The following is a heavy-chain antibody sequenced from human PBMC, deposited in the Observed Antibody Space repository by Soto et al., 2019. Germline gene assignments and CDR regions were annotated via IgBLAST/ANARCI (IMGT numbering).Heavy chain of an antibody. J-gene: IGHJ6*02. V-gene: IGHV4-39*01. CDR3: ASQQLVHYYYGMDV. CDR1: GGSISSSSYY. CDR2: IYYSGST. Sequence: PSETLSLTCTVSGGSISSSSYYWGWIRQPPGKGLEWIGSIYYSGSTYYNLSLKSRVTISVDTSKNQFSLKLSSVTAADTAVYYCASQQLVHYYYGMDVWGQGTTVTVSS. D-gene: IGHD6-13*01.